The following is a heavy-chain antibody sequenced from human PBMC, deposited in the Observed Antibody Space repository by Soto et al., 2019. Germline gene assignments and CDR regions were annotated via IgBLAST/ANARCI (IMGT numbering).Heavy chain of an antibody. CDR3: ARGQRFSDWFDP. CDR1: GGTISGYY. V-gene: IGHV4-4*07. D-gene: IGHD3-3*01. J-gene: IGHJ5*02. Sequence: LSLTCSVSGGTISGYYWTWIRQPAGKGLEWIGRIYSSGNTKYNPSLQSRVTMSLDTSNNQFSLRLTSATAADTAVYYCARGQRFSDWFDPWGQGTLVTVS. CDR2: IYSSGNT.